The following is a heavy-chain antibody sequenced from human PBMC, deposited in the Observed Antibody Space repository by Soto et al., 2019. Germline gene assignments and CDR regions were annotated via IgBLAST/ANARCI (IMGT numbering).Heavy chain of an antibody. J-gene: IGHJ4*02. CDR1: GGSINTFS. CDR2: IFSSGST. CDR3: AREGSYSAYNFAHGIQLWSFDF. D-gene: IGHD5-12*01. V-gene: IGHV4-4*07. Sequence: SETLSLACTVYGGSINTFSCSWVRQPAGKGLEWIGRIFSSGSTSFNPSFESRVAMSVDTSKNHFSLNLSSVTAADMAVYYCAREGSYSAYNFAHGIQLWSFDFWGQGALVTVSS.